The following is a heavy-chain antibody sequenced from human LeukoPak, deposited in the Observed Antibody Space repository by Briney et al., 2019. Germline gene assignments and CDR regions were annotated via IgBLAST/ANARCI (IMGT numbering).Heavy chain of an antibody. CDR2: ISSASTYT. J-gene: IGHJ3*02. Sequence: GGSLRLSCAASGFTFTNYAMSWVRQAPGKGLEWVSFISSASTYTNFADSVKGRFTVSRDNAKNSLFLQMNSLRAEDTAVYYCAKFLTGQYDASDIWGQGTMVTVSA. D-gene: IGHD3-9*01. CDR3: AKFLTGQYDASDI. CDR1: GFTFTNYA. V-gene: IGHV3-11*03.